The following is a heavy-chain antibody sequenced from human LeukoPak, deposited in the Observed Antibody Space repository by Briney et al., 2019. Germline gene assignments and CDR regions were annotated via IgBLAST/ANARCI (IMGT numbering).Heavy chain of an antibody. CDR3: AKDQYCSGGSCYSSG. D-gene: IGHD2-15*01. CDR2: ISGSGGST. CDR1: GFTFSTYA. V-gene: IGHV3-23*01. J-gene: IGHJ4*02. Sequence: TGGSLRLSCAASGFTFSTYAMTWVRQAPGKGLEWVSVISGSGGSTYHADSVKGRFTISRDNSRNTLYLQMNSLRAEDTAVYYCAKDQYCSGGSCYSSGWGQGTLVTVSP.